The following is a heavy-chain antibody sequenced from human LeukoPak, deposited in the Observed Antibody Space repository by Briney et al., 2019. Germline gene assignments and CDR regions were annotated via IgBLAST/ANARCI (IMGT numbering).Heavy chain of an antibody. Sequence: PGRSLRLSCAASGFTFSSYGMHWVRQAPGKGLEWVAVLWYDGSNKYYADSVKGRFTISRDNSKNTLYLQMNSLRAEDTAVYYCAKGGAPLKYYFDYWGQGTLVTVSS. V-gene: IGHV3-33*06. CDR2: LWYDGSNK. CDR1: GFTFSSYG. D-gene: IGHD1-26*01. CDR3: AKGGAPLKYYFDY. J-gene: IGHJ4*02.